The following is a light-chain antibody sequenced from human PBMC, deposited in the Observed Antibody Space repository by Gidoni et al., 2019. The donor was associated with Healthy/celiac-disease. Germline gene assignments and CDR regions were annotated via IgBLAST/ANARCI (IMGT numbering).Light chain of an antibody. V-gene: IGKV3-11*01. CDR3: QQRSNWLT. Sequence: EIELTQTPATLSLSPGERATLSCRSSQSVSSYLAWYQQTPGQAPRLLIYDASNRATGIPARFSGSGSGTDFTLTISRLEPEDFAVYYCQQRSNWLTFGGGTKVEIK. J-gene: IGKJ4*01. CDR2: DAS. CDR1: QSVSSY.